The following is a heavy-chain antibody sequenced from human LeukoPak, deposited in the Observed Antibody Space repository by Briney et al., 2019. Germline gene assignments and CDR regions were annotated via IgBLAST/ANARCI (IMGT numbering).Heavy chain of an antibody. D-gene: IGHD5-12*01. J-gene: IGHJ4*02. CDR2: IYYSGST. CDR1: GGSISSGGYY. Sequence: SETLSLTCTVSGGSISSGGYYWGWLRQHPGKGLEWVGYIYYSGSTYYNPSLKSRVTISVDTSKNQFSLKLSSVTAADTAVYYCARVAGYSGRPKGYFDYWGQGTLVTVSS. V-gene: IGHV4-31*03. CDR3: ARVAGYSGRPKGYFDY.